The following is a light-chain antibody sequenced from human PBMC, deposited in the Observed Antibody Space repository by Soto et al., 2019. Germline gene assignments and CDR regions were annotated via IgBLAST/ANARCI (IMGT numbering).Light chain of an antibody. CDR1: SSDVGNYKY. CDR3: SSYTSFSTYV. V-gene: IGLV2-14*01. CDR2: EVS. J-gene: IGLJ1*01. Sequence: QSALTQPASVSGSPGQSITISCTGTSSDVGNYKYVSWYQQHPGKAPKLMIYEVSNRPSGVSNRFSGSKSGNTASLTISGLQAEDETDYYCSSYTSFSTYVFGTGTKLTVL.